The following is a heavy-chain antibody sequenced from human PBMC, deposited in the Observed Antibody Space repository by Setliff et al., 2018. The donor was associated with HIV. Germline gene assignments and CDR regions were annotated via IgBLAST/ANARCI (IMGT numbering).Heavy chain of an antibody. V-gene: IGHV4-39*07. CDR3: ARSSIVQVPAAPDAPFDV. J-gene: IGHJ3*01. CDR2: IYYSGSI. D-gene: IGHD2-2*01. Sequence: SETLSLTCTVSGGSISSGTYYWGWIRQPPGKGLEWIGSIYYSGSINYNPSLKSRVTMAVDTSKNQFSLRLRSVTAVDTAVYYCARSSIVQVPAAPDAPFDVWGQGTMVTVS. CDR1: GGSISSGTYY.